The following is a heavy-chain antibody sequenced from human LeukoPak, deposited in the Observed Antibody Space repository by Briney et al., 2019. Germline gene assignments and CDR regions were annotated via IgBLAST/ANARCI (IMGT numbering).Heavy chain of an antibody. J-gene: IGHJ4*02. CDR2: IYYSGST. CDR1: GGSISSSSYY. V-gene: IGHV4-39*01. D-gene: IGHD6-19*01. CDR3: ARQGIAVAGIDY. Sequence: SETLSLTCTVSGGSISSSSYYWGWIRQPPGKGLEWLGSIYYSGSTYYNPSLKSRVTISVDTSKNQFSLKLSSVTAADTAVYYCARQGIAVAGIDYWGQGTLVTVSS.